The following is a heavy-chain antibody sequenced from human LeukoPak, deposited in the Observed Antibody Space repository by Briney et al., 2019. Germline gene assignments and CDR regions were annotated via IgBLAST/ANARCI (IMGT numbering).Heavy chain of an antibody. D-gene: IGHD3-22*01. CDR2: INHSGST. J-gene: IGHJ6*02. Sequence: PSETLSLTCTVSGGSISSYYWSWIRQPPGKGLEWIGEINHSGSTNYNPSLKSRVTISVDTSKNQFSLKLSSVTAADTAVYYCARGFRGSVVVITKGPYYYYYGMDVWGQGTTVTVSS. CDR1: GGSISSYY. CDR3: ARGFRGSVVVITKGPYYYYYGMDV. V-gene: IGHV4-34*01.